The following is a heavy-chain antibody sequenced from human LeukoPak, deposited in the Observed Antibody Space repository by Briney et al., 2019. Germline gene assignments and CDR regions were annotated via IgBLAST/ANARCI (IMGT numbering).Heavy chain of an antibody. V-gene: IGHV1-2*02. Sequence: ASVKVSCKASGYTFTGYYMHWVRQAPGQGLEWMGWINPNSGGTNYAQKFQGRVTIPRDTSISTAYMELSRLRSDDTAVYYCATRSLAAAGPVGYYYYGMDVWGQGTTVTVSS. CDR3: ATRSLAAAGPVGYYYYGMDV. J-gene: IGHJ6*02. CDR1: GYTFTGYY. CDR2: INPNSGGT. D-gene: IGHD6-13*01.